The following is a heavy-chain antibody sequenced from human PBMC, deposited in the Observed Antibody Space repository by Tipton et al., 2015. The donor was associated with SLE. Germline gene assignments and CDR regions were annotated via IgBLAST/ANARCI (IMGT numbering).Heavy chain of an antibody. J-gene: IGHJ4*02. CDR3: ARDTNWGLDY. Sequence: TLSLTCTVSGDSLSSDYWSWIRQPPGKGLEWIGYINHSGNTNYNPSLKRRVTISVDTPKNQFSLKLTSVTAADTAVYYCARDTNWGLDYWGQGTLVTVSS. CDR1: GDSLSSDY. D-gene: IGHD3-16*01. V-gene: IGHV4-59*01. CDR2: INHSGNT.